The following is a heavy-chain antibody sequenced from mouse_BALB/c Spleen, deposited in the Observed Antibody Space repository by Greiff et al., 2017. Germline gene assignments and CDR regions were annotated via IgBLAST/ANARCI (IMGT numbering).Heavy chain of an antibody. J-gene: IGHJ2*01. Sequence: EVKLVESGGGLVKPGGSLKLSCAASGFTFSSYAMSWVRQTPEKRLEWVASISSGGSTYYPDSVRGRFTISRDNARNILYLQMSSLRSEDTAMYYCARGRDYGSPFDYWGQGTTLTVSS. CDR3: ARGRDYGSPFDY. D-gene: IGHD1-1*01. V-gene: IGHV5-6-5*01. CDR2: ISSGGST. CDR1: GFTFSSYA.